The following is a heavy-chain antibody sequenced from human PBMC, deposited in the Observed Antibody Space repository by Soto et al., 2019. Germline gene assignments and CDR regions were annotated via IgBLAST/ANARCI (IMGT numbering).Heavy chain of an antibody. V-gene: IGHV3-23*01. CDR2: ISGSGGST. J-gene: IGHJ4*02. CDR1: GFTFSSYA. CDR3: AKSVQLWFKEGYYFDY. D-gene: IGHD5-18*01. Sequence: GGSLRLSCAASGFTFSSYAMSRVRQAPGKGLEWVSAISGSGGSTYYADSVKGRFTISRDNSKNTLYLQMNSLRAEDTAVYYCAKSVQLWFKEGYYFDYWGQGTLVTVSS.